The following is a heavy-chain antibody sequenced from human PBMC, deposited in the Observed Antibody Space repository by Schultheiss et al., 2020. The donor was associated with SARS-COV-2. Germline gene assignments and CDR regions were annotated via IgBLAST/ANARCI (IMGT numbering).Heavy chain of an antibody. CDR2: IDTNGSTT. V-gene: IGHV3-74*01. CDR3: ARTGRPVPDRDFGFDY. CDR1: GFTFSNYW. Sequence: GGSLRLSCTASGFTFSNYWMHWVRQAPGKGLVWVSRIDTNGSTTTYADSVKGRFTISRDNAKNTLYLQMNSLRAEDTAVYSCARTGRPVPDRDFGFDYWGQGTLVTVSS. D-gene: IGHD5-24*01. J-gene: IGHJ4*02.